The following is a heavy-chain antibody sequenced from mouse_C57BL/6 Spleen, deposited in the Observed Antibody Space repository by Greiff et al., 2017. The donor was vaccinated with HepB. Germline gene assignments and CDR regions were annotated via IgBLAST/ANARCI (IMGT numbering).Heavy chain of an antibody. CDR3: ARDRTGGFDY. V-gene: IGHV5-4*01. Sequence: EVKVVESGGGLVKPGGSLKLSCAASGFTFSSYAMSWVRQTPEKRLEWVATISDGGSYTYYPDNVKGRFPISRDNAKNNLYLQMSHLKSEDTAMYYCARDRTGGFDYWGQGTTLTVSS. D-gene: IGHD3-3*01. J-gene: IGHJ2*01. CDR2: ISDGGSYT. CDR1: GFTFSSYA.